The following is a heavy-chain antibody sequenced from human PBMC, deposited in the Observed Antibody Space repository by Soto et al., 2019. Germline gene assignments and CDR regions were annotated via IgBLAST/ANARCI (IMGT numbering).Heavy chain of an antibody. J-gene: IGHJ6*02. V-gene: IGHV1-24*01. CDR1: GYTLTELS. D-gene: IGHD2-2*01. CDR3: ATDTYCSSTSCYSSWNYYYGMDV. CDR2: FDPEDGET. Sequence: ASVKVSCKVSGYTLTELSMHWVRQAPGKGLEWMGGFDPEDGETIYAQKFQGRVTMTEDTSTDTAYMELSSLRSEDTAVYYCATDTYCSSTSCYSSWNYYYGMDVWGQGTTVTVS.